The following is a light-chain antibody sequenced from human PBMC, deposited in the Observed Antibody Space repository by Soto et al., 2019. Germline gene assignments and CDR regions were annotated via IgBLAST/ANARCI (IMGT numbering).Light chain of an antibody. J-gene: IGKJ1*01. CDR1: QSVSSY. CDR3: QQRSNWPPT. Sequence: EIVMTQSPATLSVSLGERATLSCRASQSVSSYLAWYQQKPGQAPRLLIYDASTRATGIPARFSGSGSGTDFTLTIISLQPEDFAVYYCQQRSNWPPTFGQGTKVDIK. CDR2: DAS. V-gene: IGKV3-11*01.